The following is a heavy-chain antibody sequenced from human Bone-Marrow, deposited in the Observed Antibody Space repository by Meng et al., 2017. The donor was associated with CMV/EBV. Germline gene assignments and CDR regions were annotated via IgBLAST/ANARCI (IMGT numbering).Heavy chain of an antibody. V-gene: IGHV3-23*01. D-gene: IGHD6-13*01. Sequence: GESLKISCAASGFTFSNYAMNWVRQAPGKGLEWVSGISSSGANTYYADSVKGRFTISRDNAKNTLYLQMNSLRAEDTALYYCAKDAPTSATTWYPFDSWGQGTLVTVS. CDR2: ISSSGANT. CDR1: GFTFSNYA. J-gene: IGHJ4*02. CDR3: AKDAPTSATTWYPFDS.